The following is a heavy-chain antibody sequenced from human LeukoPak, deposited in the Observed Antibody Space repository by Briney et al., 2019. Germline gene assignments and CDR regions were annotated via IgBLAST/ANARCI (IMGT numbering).Heavy chain of an antibody. V-gene: IGHV4-59*08. CDR3: ARHNARLRGWIGEVDF. D-gene: IGHD3-10*01. CDR2: IYYSGST. Sequence: PSETLSLTCSVSGGSINNYYWSWIRQPPGKGLEWIAYIYYSGSTNYNPSLKSRVTISGDTSKNQFSLMLSSVTAADTAVYYCARHNARLRGWIGEVDFWGQGALVTVSS. J-gene: IGHJ4*02. CDR1: GGSINNYY.